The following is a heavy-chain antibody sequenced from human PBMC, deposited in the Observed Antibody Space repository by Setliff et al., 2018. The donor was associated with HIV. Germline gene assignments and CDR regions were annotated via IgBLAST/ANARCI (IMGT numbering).Heavy chain of an antibody. CDR2: IDPEDGET. J-gene: IGHJ4*02. CDR3: ASFVFRDSTDEYYRPPGDHPLYYFDY. CDR1: GYTFTDYY. D-gene: IGHD3-10*01. Sequence: SCKASGYTFTDYYIHWVQQAPGKGLEWMGHIDPEDGETIYADNFQGRVTMTADRSTNTAYMELGSLRSEDTAVYYCASFVFRDSTDEYYRPPGDHPLYYFDYWAQGTLVTVSS. V-gene: IGHV1-69-2*01.